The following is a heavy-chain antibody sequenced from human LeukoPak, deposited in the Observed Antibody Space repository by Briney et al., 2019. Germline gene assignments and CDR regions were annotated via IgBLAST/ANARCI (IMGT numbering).Heavy chain of an antibody. CDR2: IKQDGSEK. CDR3: ARGGAVVPAASLYYFDY. D-gene: IGHD2-2*01. J-gene: IGHJ4*02. CDR1: GFTFSSYS. Sequence: GGSLRLSCAASGFTFSSYSMNWVRQAPGKGLEWVANIKQDGSEKYYVDSVKGRFTISRDNAKNSLYLQMNSLRDEETAVYYCARGGAVVPAASLYYFDYWGQGTLVTVSS. V-gene: IGHV3-7*01.